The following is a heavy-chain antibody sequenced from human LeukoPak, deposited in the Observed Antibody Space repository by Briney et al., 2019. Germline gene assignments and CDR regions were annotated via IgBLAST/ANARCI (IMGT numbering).Heavy chain of an antibody. CDR2: INWNGGST. D-gene: IGHD5-12*01. J-gene: IGHJ4*02. Sequence: GGSLRLSCAASGFTFDDYGMSWVSQAPGKGLEWVSGINWNGGSTGYADSVKGRFTISRDNAKNSLYLQMNSLRAEDTALYYCARAVGGSYSGYDYGDYWGQGTLVTVSS. CDR3: ARAVGGSYSGYDYGDY. CDR1: GFTFDDYG. V-gene: IGHV3-20*04.